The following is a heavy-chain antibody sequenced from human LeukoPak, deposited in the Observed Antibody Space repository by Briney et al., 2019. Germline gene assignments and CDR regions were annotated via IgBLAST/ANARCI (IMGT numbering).Heavy chain of an antibody. CDR2: IRSNSDTI. V-gene: IGHV3-9*01. CDR3: LTSSFDH. Sequence: PGGSLRLFCAASGYTLGDYDIHWVRQAPGKGPEWVSSIRSNSDTIAYAEPVKGRFTVSRDNTINSLYLQMDSLRVEDTALYYCLTSSFDHWGQGTLVTVSS. J-gene: IGHJ4*02. CDR1: GYTLGDYD.